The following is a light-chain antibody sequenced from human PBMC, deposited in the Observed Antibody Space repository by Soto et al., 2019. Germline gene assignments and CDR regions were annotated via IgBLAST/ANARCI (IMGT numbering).Light chain of an antibody. CDR3: SSYTSSRPVV. CDR1: SSDVGGYNY. V-gene: IGLV2-14*01. CDR2: DVS. J-gene: IGLJ2*01. Sequence: QSVLTQPASVSGSPGQSITISCTGTSSDVGGYNYVSWYQQHPGKAPKLMIYDVSNRPSGVSNRFSGSKSGNTASLTMSGLQAEDEADYYCSSYTSSRPVVFGGGTKLTVL.